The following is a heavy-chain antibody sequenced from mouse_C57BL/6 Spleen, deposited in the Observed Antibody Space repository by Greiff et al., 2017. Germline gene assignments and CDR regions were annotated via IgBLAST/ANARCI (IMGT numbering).Heavy chain of an antibody. CDR3: ARTSNYVFDY. Sequence: EVKLVESGGGLVKPGGSLKLSCAASGFTFSSYAMSWVRQTPEKRLEWVATISDGGSYTYYPDNVKGRFTISRDNAKNNLYLQMSHLKSEDTAMYYCARTSNYVFDYWGQGTLVTVSA. D-gene: IGHD2-5*01. V-gene: IGHV5-4*03. CDR2: ISDGGSYT. J-gene: IGHJ3*01. CDR1: GFTFSSYA.